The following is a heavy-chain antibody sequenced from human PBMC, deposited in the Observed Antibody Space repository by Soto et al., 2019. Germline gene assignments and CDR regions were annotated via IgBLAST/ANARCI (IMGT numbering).Heavy chain of an antibody. Sequence: GGSLRLSCAASGFTFSSYSMNWVRQAPGKGLEWVSSISSSSSYIYYADSVKGRFTISRDNAKNSLYLQMNSLRAEDTAVYYCAREGRPGIVVVPPAASFDYWGQGTLVTVSS. J-gene: IGHJ4*02. CDR1: GFTFSSYS. V-gene: IGHV3-21*01. D-gene: IGHD2-2*01. CDR3: AREGRPGIVVVPPAASFDY. CDR2: ISSSSSYI.